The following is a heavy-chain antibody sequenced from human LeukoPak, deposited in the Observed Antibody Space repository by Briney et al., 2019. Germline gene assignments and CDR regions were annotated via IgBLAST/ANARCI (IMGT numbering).Heavy chain of an antibody. D-gene: IGHD2-21*02. CDR1: GFTFSSYA. J-gene: IGHJ4*02. Sequence: GGSLRLSCAASGFTFSSYAMSWVRQAPGKGLEWVSGISGSGNSTYYADSVKGRVTISRDNSKSTLFLQMNSLRAEDTAIYYCAKDGEYCGGDCYPEYYFDYWGQGTLVTVSS. V-gene: IGHV3-23*01. CDR3: AKDGEYCGGDCYPEYYFDY. CDR2: ISGSGNST.